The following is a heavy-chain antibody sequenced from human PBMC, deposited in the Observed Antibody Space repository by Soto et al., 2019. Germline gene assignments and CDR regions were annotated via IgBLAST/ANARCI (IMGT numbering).Heavy chain of an antibody. CDR3: TRAAWFPYLSFY. V-gene: IGHV3-48*03. D-gene: IGHD3-10*01. CDR2: ISSSGSTA. CDR1: GFTFSRFE. Sequence: PXVSLRLSCAASGFTFSRFELHGVRQAPGKGLEWISYISSSGSTAYYASSVEGRFTISRDNANNSVYLQMGSLRAEDTALYYCTRAAWFPYLSFYWGQGALVTVSS. J-gene: IGHJ4*02.